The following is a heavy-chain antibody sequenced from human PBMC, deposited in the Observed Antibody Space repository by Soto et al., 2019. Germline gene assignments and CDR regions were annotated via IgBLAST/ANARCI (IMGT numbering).Heavy chain of an antibody. CDR1: GYSFTSYW. CDR2: IFPGDSTT. CDR3: ASPQRYDFWSGYVFDY. J-gene: IGHJ4*02. V-gene: IGHV5-51*01. D-gene: IGHD3-3*01. Sequence: PGESLKISCKGSGYSFTSYWIGWVRQMPGKGLEWMGIIFPGDSTTRYSPSFQGHVTISADKSSTTAYLQWSSLQASDTAMYYCASPQRYDFWSGYVFDYWGQGTLVTVSS.